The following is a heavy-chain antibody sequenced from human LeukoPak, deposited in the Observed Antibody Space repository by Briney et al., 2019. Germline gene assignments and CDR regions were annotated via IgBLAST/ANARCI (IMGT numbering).Heavy chain of an antibody. Sequence: PAGGSLRLSCVASGFTVSSYYMSWVRQAPGKGLQWVSVIYAGGSTYYADSVEGRFTISRDNSKNTLYLQMNSLRAEDTAVYYCARGTYYYDSSGPTDYWGQGTLVTVSS. J-gene: IGHJ4*02. CDR3: ARGTYYYDSSGPTDY. V-gene: IGHV3-66*01. D-gene: IGHD3-22*01. CDR1: GFTVSSYY. CDR2: IYAGGST.